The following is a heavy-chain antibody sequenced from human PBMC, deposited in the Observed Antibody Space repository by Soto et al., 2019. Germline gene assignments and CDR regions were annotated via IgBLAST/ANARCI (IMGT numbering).Heavy chain of an antibody. J-gene: IGHJ6*02. CDR3: ARESPAYYDSSGYYLRGWDGMDV. V-gene: IGHV3-48*03. Sequence: WGSLRLSCAASGFTFSTYEFNWVRQAPGRGLEWISYISGSGNIIYYADSVKGRFTISRDNAKNSLYLQMSSLRAEDTAVYYCARESPAYYDSSGYYLRGWDGMDVWGQGTTVTVSS. D-gene: IGHD3-22*01. CDR2: ISGSGNII. CDR1: GFTFSTYE.